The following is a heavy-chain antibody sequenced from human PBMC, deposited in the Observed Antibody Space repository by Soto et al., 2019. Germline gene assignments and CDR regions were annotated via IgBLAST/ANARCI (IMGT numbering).Heavy chain of an antibody. V-gene: IGHV1-69*13. J-gene: IGHJ5*02. D-gene: IGHD2-15*01. CDR1: GGTFSSYA. CDR3: ARDGSGPWGWFDP. CDR2: IIPIFGTA. Sequence: SVKVSCKASGGTFSSYAISWVRQAPGQGLEWMGGIIPIFGTANYAQKFQGRVTITADESTSTAYMELSSLRSEDTAVYYCARDGSGPWGWFDPWGQGTLVTVSS.